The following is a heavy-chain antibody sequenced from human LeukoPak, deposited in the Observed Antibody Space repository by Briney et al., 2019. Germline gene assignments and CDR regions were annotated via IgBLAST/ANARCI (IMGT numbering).Heavy chain of an antibody. Sequence: PSETLSLTCAVYGGSFSGYYWSWIRQPPGKGLEWIGEINHSGSTNYNPSLKSRVTISVDTSKNQFSLKLSSVTAADTAVYYCARGRVSACSGSYGYWGQGTLVTVSS. J-gene: IGHJ4*02. CDR2: INHSGST. CDR3: ARGRVSACSGSYGY. V-gene: IGHV4-34*01. CDR1: GGSFSGYY. D-gene: IGHD1-26*01.